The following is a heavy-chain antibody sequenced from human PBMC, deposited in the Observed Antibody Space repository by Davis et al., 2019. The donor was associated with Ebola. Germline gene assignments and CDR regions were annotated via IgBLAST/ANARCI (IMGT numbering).Heavy chain of an antibody. J-gene: IGHJ3*02. CDR3: ARGDYHDSTGSDHSFIDAFSI. V-gene: IGHV3-33*01. CDR1: GFTFSSYG. Sequence: GESLKISCAASGFTFSSYGMHWARQAPGKGLEWVAVIWYDGSNKYYADSVKGRFTISRDNTKNSLYLQMNSLRAEDTAVYYCARGDYHDSTGSDHSFIDAFSIWGQGTMVTVSS. CDR2: IWYDGSNK. D-gene: IGHD3-22*01.